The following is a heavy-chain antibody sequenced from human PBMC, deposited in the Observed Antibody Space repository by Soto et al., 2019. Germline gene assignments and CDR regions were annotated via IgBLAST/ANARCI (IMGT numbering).Heavy chain of an antibody. CDR1: GFICSNYW. D-gene: IGHD4-17*01. V-gene: IGHV3-7*01. CDR3: ARRRFADYGHEFDH. Sequence: GGSLRLSCAASGFICSNYWMSWLRQAPGKGPEWVAAIKEDGSEKYYVDSVKGRFTISRDNARNSLYLQMNSLTVEDTAVYHCARRRFADYGHEFDHWGQGSLVTVSS. J-gene: IGHJ4*02. CDR2: IKEDGSEK.